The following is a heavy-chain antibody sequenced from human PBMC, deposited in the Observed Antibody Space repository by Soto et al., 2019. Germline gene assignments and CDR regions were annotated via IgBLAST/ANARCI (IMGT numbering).Heavy chain of an antibody. V-gene: IGHV3-73*01. Sequence: EAQLVQSGGGLVQPGGSLQLSCAASGFTFGGSPVHWVRQASGKGLEWVGPIRSDSASAAIAYSASVRGRFTLSRDDSTTPAQRQATSLEVEATALYYCVVEGCSRTGCYSVDLWGQGTLVTVSS. D-gene: IGHD2-2*01. J-gene: IGHJ5*02. CDR2: IRSDSASAAI. CDR3: VVEGCSRTGCYSVDL. CDR1: GFTFGGSP.